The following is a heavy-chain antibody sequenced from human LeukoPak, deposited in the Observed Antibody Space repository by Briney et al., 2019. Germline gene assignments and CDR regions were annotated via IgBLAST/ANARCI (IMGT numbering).Heavy chain of an antibody. CDR1: GYTFTGYY. CDR2: ISAYNGNT. Sequence: GASVKVSCKASGYTFTGYYMHWVRQAPGQGLEWMGWISAYNGNTNYAQKLQGRVTMTTDTSTSTAYMELRSLRSDDTAVYYCARDFYSFGELTPPFQHWGQGTLVTVSS. V-gene: IGHV1-18*04. CDR3: ARDFYSFGELTPPFQH. J-gene: IGHJ1*01. D-gene: IGHD3-10*01.